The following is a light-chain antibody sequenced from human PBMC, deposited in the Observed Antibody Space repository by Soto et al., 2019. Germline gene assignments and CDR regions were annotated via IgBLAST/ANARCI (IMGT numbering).Light chain of an antibody. CDR2: DVS. CDR1: SNDVGGYDY. CDR3: CSYAGTYSYV. J-gene: IGLJ1*01. V-gene: IGLV2-11*01. Sequence: QSALPQPASVSGSPGQSITISCTGTSNDVGGYDYVSWYQQHPGKAPKLIIYDVSKRPSGVPDRFSGSKSGNTASLTISGLQAEDEADYYCCSYAGTYSYVFGTGTKVTV.